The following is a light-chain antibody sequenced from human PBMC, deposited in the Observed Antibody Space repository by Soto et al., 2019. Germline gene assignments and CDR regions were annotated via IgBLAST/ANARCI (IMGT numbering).Light chain of an antibody. V-gene: IGKV3-15*01. CDR1: QSIRSN. CDR2: GAS. Sequence: EIVMTQSPDTLSVSPGEGATLSCRASQSIRSNLAWYQQRPGQAPRLLMYGASTRADGIPARFTGSGCGTELTLTISSLQPEDYAVSYCQQYHICPPWTSGQGTKVDI. J-gene: IGKJ1*01. CDR3: QQYHICPPWT.